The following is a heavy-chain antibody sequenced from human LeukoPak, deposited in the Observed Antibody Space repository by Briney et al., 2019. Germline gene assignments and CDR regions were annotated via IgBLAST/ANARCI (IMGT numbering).Heavy chain of an antibody. CDR3: ARAKGYGDRYYFDY. CDR1: GGSFSGYY. D-gene: IGHD4-17*01. V-gene: IGHV4-34*01. CDR2: INHSGST. J-gene: IGHJ4*02. Sequence: SETLSLTCAVYGGSFSGYYWSWIRQPPGKGLEWIGEINHSGSTNYNPSLKSRVTISVDTSKNQFSLKLSSVTAADTAVYYCARAKGYGDRYYFDYWGQGTLVTVS.